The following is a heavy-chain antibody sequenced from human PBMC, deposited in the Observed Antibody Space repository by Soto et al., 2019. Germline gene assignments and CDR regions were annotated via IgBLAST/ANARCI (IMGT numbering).Heavy chain of an antibody. CDR3: ARHGQLVRSPYGLHV. J-gene: IGHJ6*02. V-gene: IGHV5-51*01. D-gene: IGHD6-6*01. CDR1: GYSFTTYW. CDR2: IYPADSET. Sequence: GESLKISCKGSGYSFTTYWIAWVRQMPGKGLEWMGMIYPADSETRYSPSLRGQVTISVDKSISTAYLKWSSLKASDTATYYCARHGQLVRSPYGLHVWGQGTTVTVSS.